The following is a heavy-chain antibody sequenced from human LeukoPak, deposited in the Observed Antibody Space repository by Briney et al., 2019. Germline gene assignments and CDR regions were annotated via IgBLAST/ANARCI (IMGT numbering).Heavy chain of an antibody. CDR1: GFTFSSYA. J-gene: IGHJ4*02. D-gene: IGHD6-19*01. CDR3: AKDRGYSSGWSDY. V-gene: IGHV3-30-3*01. Sequence: PGGSLRLSCAASGFTFSSYAMTWVRQAPGKGLEWVAVISYDGSNKYYADSVKGRFTISRDNSKNTLYLQMNSLRAEDTAVYYCAKDRGYSSGWSDYWGQGTLVTVSS. CDR2: ISYDGSNK.